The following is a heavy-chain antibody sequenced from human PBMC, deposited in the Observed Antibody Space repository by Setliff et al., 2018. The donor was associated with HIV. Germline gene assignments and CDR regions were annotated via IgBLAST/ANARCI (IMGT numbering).Heavy chain of an antibody. V-gene: IGHV3-53*01. CDR1: GFTVSSVY. D-gene: IGHD3-16*01. J-gene: IGHJ5*02. CDR2: IYDDGST. CDR3: AKGVKWLAP. Sequence: PGGSLRLSCAASGFTVSSVYMRWIRQAPGKGLEWVSVIYDDGSTYYAESVKGRFTISRDDSKNTLYLQMHSLRVDDTAAYYCAKGVKWLAPWGQGIQVTVSS.